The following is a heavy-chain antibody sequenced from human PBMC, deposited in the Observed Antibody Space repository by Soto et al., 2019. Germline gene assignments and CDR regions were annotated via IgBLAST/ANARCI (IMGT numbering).Heavy chain of an antibody. Sequence: QVQLVESGGGVVQPGRSPRLSCAASGSSFGNYAIHWVRQAPRKGLEWVAVISYDGGNKNHADSVKGRFTISRDNPKNTLFLQMTNLRTAETAVYYCVREGWLYYDSTRQGMDVWVQGTTVAVSS. D-gene: IGHD3-22*01. CDR2: ISYDGGNK. V-gene: IGHV3-30-3*01. CDR1: GSSFGNYA. CDR3: VREGWLYYDSTRQGMDV. J-gene: IGHJ6*02.